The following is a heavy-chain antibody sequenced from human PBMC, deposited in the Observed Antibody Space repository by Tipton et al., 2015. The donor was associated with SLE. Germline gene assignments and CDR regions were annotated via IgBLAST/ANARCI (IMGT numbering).Heavy chain of an antibody. V-gene: IGHV4-59*12. CDR1: GGSMSTYY. Sequence: TLSLTCTVSGGSMSTYYWSWIRQPPGKGLEWIGYIYYSGSTIHNPSLKSRVTMSVDTSKNQFSLKLSSVTAADTAVYYCAREPRSGYHDYWGQGTLVIVSS. CDR2: IYYSGST. D-gene: IGHD3-3*01. CDR3: AREPRSGYHDY. J-gene: IGHJ4*02.